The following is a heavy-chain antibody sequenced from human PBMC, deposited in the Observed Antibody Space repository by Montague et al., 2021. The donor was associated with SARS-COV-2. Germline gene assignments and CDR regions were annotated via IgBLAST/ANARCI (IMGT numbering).Heavy chain of an antibody. CDR2: IRPDGTST. CDR3: ARNHGTGGYDCLTGYYRVFDY. J-gene: IGHJ4*02. V-gene: IGHV3-74*01. CDR1: GFTFRSYW. D-gene: IGHD3-9*01. Sequence: SLSISLDASGFTFRSYWMHWVRQVPGRGLVWVSRIRPDGTSTHYAASVKGRFVISRDNSKNTLSLEMNSLRAEDTAVYYCARNHGTGGYDCLTGYYRVFDYWGQGTLVTVSS.